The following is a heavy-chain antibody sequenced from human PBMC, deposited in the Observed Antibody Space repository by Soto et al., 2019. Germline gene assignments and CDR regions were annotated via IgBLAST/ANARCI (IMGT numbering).Heavy chain of an antibody. V-gene: IGHV4-34*01. CDR2: INHSGST. Sequence: SETLSLTCAVYGGSFSGYYWSWIRQPPGKGLEWIGEINHSGSTNYNPSLKSRVTISVDTSKNQFSLKLSSVTAADTAVYYCASWGSSGWYSNWFDPWGQGTLVTVSS. D-gene: IGHD6-19*01. CDR1: GGSFSGYY. CDR3: ASWGSSGWYSNWFDP. J-gene: IGHJ5*02.